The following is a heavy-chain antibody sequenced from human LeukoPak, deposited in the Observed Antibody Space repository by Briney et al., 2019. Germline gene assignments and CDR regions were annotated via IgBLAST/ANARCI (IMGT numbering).Heavy chain of an antibody. V-gene: IGHV3-11*04. CDR3: ARDYSDSSPFDY. CDR2: ISSSGSTI. CDR1: GFTFSDYY. Sequence: GGSLRLSCAASGFTFSDYYMSWIRQAPGKGLEWVSYISSSGSTINYADSVKGRFTISRDNAKNSLYLQMNSLRAEDTSVYYCARDYSDSSPFDYWGQGTLVTVSS. D-gene: IGHD3-22*01. J-gene: IGHJ4*02.